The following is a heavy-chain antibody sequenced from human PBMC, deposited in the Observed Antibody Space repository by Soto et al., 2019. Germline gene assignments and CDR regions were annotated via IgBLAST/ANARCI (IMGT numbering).Heavy chain of an antibody. J-gene: IGHJ1*01. CDR3: ARGHHYYDNLFQQ. V-gene: IGHV3-21*01. Sequence: GSLRLCCAASGXTLSSYKMNWVRRAPGKGPEWVSFISTSSSYIYYADSVKGRFTISRDNTKNSLYLQMDSLRAEHTAVYYCARGHHYYDNLFQQWGQGTLGTVSS. CDR1: GXTLSSYK. CDR2: ISTSSSYI. D-gene: IGHD3-22*01.